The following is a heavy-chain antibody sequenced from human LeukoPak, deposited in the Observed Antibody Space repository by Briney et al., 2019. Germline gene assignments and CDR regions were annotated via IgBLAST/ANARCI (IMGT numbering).Heavy chain of an antibody. J-gene: IGHJ4*02. CDR2: IYYSESV. D-gene: IGHD6-19*01. CDR1: GASINTDTYY. Sequence: PSETLSLTCTVSGASINTDTYYWAWIRQTPGKGLEWIGTIYYSESVSYNPSLKSRVTISIDTSKNQFSLNLSSVTAADTAVYYCARDSGSGAYYWGQGTLITVSS. V-gene: IGHV4-39*07. CDR3: ARDSGSGAYY.